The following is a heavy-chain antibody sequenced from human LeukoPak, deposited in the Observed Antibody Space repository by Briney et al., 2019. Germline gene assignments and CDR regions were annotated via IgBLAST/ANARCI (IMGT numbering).Heavy chain of an antibody. D-gene: IGHD3-9*01. J-gene: IGHJ4*02. V-gene: IGHV4-61*02. Sequence: SETLSLTCTVSGGSISSGSYYWSWIRQPAGKGLEWIGRIYTSGSTNYNPSLKSRVTISVDTSKNQFSLKLSSVTAADTAVYYCAREILTGYSLYYFDYWGQGTLVTVSS. CDR1: GGSISSGSYY. CDR2: IYTSGST. CDR3: AREILTGYSLYYFDY.